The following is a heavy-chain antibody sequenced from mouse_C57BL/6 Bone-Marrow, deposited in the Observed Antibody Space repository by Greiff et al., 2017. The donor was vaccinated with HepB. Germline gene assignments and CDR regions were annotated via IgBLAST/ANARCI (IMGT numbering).Heavy chain of an antibody. V-gene: IGHV1-52*01. CDR1: GYTFTSYW. J-gene: IGHJ4*01. Sequence: QVQLQQPGAELVRPGSSVKLSCKASGYTFTSYWMHWVKQRPIQGLEWIGNIDPSDSETHYNQKFKDKATLTVDKPSSTAYMQLSSLTSEDSAVYYCARSGYYGSSLYYYAMDYWGQGTSVTVSS. D-gene: IGHD1-1*01. CDR3: ARSGYYGSSLYYYAMDY. CDR2: IDPSDSET.